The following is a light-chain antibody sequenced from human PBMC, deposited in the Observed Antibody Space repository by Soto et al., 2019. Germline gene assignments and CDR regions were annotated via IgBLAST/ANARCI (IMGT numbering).Light chain of an antibody. CDR1: QSVSNSY. CDR2: GAS. V-gene: IGKV3-20*01. J-gene: IGKJ2*01. CDR3: QQYGTSPYT. Sequence: EIVLTQCPGTLSLSPGERVTLSCRASQSVSNSYLAWHQQKPGQAPRLLIYGASSRPTGIPDRFSGSGSGTDFTLTISRLEPEDSAVYYCQQYGTSPYTFGQGTKLEI.